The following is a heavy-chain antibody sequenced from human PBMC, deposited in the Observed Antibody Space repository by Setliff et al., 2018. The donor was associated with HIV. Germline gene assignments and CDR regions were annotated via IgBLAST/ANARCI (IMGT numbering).Heavy chain of an antibody. V-gene: IGHV4-61*02. D-gene: IGHD6-6*01. CDR3: AGSSIAGNWFDP. CDR1: GGSISSGSDY. J-gene: IGHJ5*02. CDR2: IYTSGST. Sequence: PSETLSLTCTVSGGSISSGSDYWTWIRQPAGKGLEWIGRIYTSGSTKYNPSLKSRVTISVDTSKNQFSLKLRSVTAADTAVYYCAGSSIAGNWFDPWGQGTLVTVSS.